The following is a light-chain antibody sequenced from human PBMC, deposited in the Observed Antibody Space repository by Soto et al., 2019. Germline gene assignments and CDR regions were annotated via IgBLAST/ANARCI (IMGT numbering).Light chain of an antibody. J-gene: IGKJ1*01. CDR2: TAS. CDR3: QHYNSYSEA. Sequence: EIQITQSPSSVSASVGDSVTITCRASQDINKWLAWYQQKPGLAPNLVIYTASRLHGGGPSRFSGSASGTDFTLTISSLQPEDVATHYCQHYNSYSEAFGQETKVDIK. V-gene: IGKV1D-16*01. CDR1: QDINKW.